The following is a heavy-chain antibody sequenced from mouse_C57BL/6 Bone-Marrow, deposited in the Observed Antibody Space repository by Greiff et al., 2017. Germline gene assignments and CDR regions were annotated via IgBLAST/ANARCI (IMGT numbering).Heavy chain of an antibody. CDR2: IYPGSGST. J-gene: IGHJ4*01. D-gene: IGHD3-1*01. CDR1: GYTFTSYW. CDR3: ARGFTGLYAMDY. V-gene: IGHV1-55*01. Sequence: QVQLQQPGAELVKPGASVKMSCKASGYTFTSYWITWVKQRPGQGLEWIGDIYPGSGSTNYNEKFKSKATMTVDTSSSTAYMQLSSLTSEDSAVYYCARGFTGLYAMDYWGQGTSVTVSS.